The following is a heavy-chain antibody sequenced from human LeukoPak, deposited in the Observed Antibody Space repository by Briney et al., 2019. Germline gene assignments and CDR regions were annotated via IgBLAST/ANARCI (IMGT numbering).Heavy chain of an antibody. CDR3: ARGELYYYDSSGYYDY. CDR2: IYYSGST. J-gene: IGHJ4*02. D-gene: IGHD3-22*01. Sequence: SETLSLTCTVSGGSISSYYWSWIRQPPGKGLEWIGYIYYSGSTNYNPSLKSRVTISVDTSKSQFSLKLSSVTAADTAVYYCARGELYYYDSSGYYDYWGREPWSPSPQ. V-gene: IGHV4-59*01. CDR1: GGSISSYY.